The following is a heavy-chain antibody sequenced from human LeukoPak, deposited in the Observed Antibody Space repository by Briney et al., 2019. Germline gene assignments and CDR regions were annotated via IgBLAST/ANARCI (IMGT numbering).Heavy chain of an antibody. D-gene: IGHD6-13*01. J-gene: IGHJ6*03. Sequence: PGGSLRLSCAASGFTFSSYGMHWVRQAPGKGLEWVAVISYDGSNKYYADSVKGRFTISRDNSKNTLYLQMNSLRAEDTAVYYCAKDHLAAAGTDYYYYMDVWGKGTTVTVSS. CDR3: AKDHLAAAGTDYYYYMDV. V-gene: IGHV3-30*18. CDR1: GFTFSSYG. CDR2: ISYDGSNK.